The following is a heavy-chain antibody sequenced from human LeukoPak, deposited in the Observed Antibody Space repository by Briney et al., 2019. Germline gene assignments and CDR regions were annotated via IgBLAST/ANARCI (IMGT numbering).Heavy chain of an antibody. J-gene: IGHJ5*02. Sequence: ASVKVSCKASGYTFTGYYMHWVRQAPGQGLEWMEWINPNSGGTNYAQKFQGRVTMTRDTSISTAYMELSRLRSDDTAVYYCATRVVPAARSGFDPWGQGTLVTVSS. V-gene: IGHV1-2*02. D-gene: IGHD2-2*01. CDR2: INPNSGGT. CDR1: GYTFTGYY. CDR3: ATRVVPAARSGFDP.